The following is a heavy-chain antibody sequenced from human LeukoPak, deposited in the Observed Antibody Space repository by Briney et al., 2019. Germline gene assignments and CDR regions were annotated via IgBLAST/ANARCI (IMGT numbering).Heavy chain of an antibody. J-gene: IGHJ3*02. CDR2: IYYSGST. V-gene: IGHV4-59*08. CDR1: GGSISSHY. Sequence: SETLSLTCTVSGGSISSHYWSWIRQPPGKGLEWIGYIYYSGSTSYNPSLKSRVTISVDTSKNQFSLKLSSVTAADTAVYYCARPAFSGELLLPGAFDIWGQGTMVTVSS. D-gene: IGHD1-26*01. CDR3: ARPAFSGELLLPGAFDI.